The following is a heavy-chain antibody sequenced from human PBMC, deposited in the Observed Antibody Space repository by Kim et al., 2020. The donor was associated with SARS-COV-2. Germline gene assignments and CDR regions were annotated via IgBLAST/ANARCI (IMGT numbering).Heavy chain of an antibody. Sequence: GGSLRLSCAASGFTFSSYWMSWVRQAPGKGLEWVANIKQDGSEKYYVDSVKGRFAISRDNAKNSLYLQMNRLRAEDTAVYYCARDYAVAAFDYWDQGTLVTVSS. CDR1: GFTFSSYW. D-gene: IGHD6-19*01. J-gene: IGHJ4*02. CDR3: ARDYAVAAFDY. V-gene: IGHV3-7*03. CDR2: IKQDGSEK.